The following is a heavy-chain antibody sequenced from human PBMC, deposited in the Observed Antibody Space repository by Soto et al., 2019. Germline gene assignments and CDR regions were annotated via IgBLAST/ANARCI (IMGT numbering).Heavy chain of an antibody. Sequence: EVQLVESGGGLVQPGGSLRLSCAASGFTFNSHWMSWVRQAPGKGLEWVANINQDGSEKYYVDSVKGRFTISRDNGKNSLYQQMNSLRDEDTAVYYCGRDHPTPGLYFDYWGQGSLVTVSS. D-gene: IGHD2-8*02. J-gene: IGHJ4*02. CDR3: GRDHPTPGLYFDY. CDR2: INQDGSEK. CDR1: GFTFNSHW. V-gene: IGHV3-7*01.